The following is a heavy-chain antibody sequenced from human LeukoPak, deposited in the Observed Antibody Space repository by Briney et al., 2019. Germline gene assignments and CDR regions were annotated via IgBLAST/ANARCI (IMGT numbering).Heavy chain of an antibody. CDR3: ARASATVVVPAAHNWFDP. V-gene: IGHV1-2*02. CDR1: GYTFTGYY. D-gene: IGHD2-2*01. J-gene: IGHJ5*02. Sequence: ASVKVSCKASGYTFTGYYMHWVRQAPGQGLEWMGWINPNSGGTNYAQKFQGRVTMTRDTSISTAYMELSRLRSDDTAVYYCARASATVVVPAAHNWFDPWGQGTLVTVSS. CDR2: INPNSGGT.